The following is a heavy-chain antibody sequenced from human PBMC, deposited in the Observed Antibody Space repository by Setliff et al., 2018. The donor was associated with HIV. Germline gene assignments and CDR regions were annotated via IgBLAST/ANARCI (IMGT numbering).Heavy chain of an antibody. CDR1: GFAFSHYW. V-gene: IGHV3-74*03. Sequence: GGSLRLSCAASGFAFSHYWMHWVRQAPGKGLVWVSRMNHDGCTTTYADSVKGRFTISRDNAKNTVYLQMNSLRAEDTAVYSCARAAPDYFDYWGQGTLVTVSS. J-gene: IGHJ4*02. CDR3: ARAAPDYFDY. CDR2: MNHDGCTT.